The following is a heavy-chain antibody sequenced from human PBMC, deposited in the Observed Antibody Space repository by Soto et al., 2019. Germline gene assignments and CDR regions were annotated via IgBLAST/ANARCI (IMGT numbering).Heavy chain of an antibody. CDR2: IYHSGITDSGST. J-gene: IGHJ4*02. CDR1: GGSISDSY. Sequence: SETLSLTCTVSGGSISDSYWSWIRQTPRKGLEWIGYIYHSGITDSGSTYYNPSLKSRVTISVDTSKNQFSLKLSSVTAADTAVYYCARALRFLIRPYGDYGLFDYGGQGTLVTVSS. V-gene: IGHV4-59*08. CDR3: ARALRFLIRPYGDYGLFDY. D-gene: IGHD4-17*01.